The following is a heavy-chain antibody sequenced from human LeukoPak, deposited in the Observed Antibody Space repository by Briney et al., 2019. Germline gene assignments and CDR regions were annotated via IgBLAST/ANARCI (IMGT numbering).Heavy chain of an antibody. CDR2: IYSGGST. Sequence: GGSLRLSCAASGFTVSSNYMSWVRQAPGKGLEWVSVIYSGGSTYYADSVKGRFTISIDNSKNTLYLQMNSLRAEDTAVYYCARGGPPYYDILTGLPNWFDPWGQGTLVTVSS. CDR1: GFTVSSNY. J-gene: IGHJ5*02. CDR3: ARGGPPYYDILTGLPNWFDP. V-gene: IGHV3-53*01. D-gene: IGHD3-9*01.